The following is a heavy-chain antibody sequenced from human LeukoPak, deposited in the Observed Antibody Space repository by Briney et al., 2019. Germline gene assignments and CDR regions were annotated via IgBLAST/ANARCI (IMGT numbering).Heavy chain of an antibody. CDR1: GGSIRSFY. V-gene: IGHV4-59*01. Sequence: KPSETLSLTCTVSGGSIRSFYWSWIRQPPGKGLEWIAYIYHTGSTNYNPSLKSRVTISVDTSKNQFSLKLTSVTAADTAVYYCAREDYGGFDRWGQGTLVTVSS. CDR2: IYHTGST. D-gene: IGHD4-23*01. J-gene: IGHJ4*02. CDR3: AREDYGGFDR.